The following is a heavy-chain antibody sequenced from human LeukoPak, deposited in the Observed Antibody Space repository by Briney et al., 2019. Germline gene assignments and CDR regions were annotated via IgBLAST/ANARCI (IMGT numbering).Heavy chain of an antibody. D-gene: IGHD1-26*01. V-gene: IGHV3-15*01. CDR1: GFTFSNAW. J-gene: IGHJ4*02. CDR3: TTGLLWERGGRSRGPFAY. Sequence: GGTLRLSCAASGFTFSNAWMSWVRQAPGKGLEWVGRIKSKTDGGTTDYAAPVKGRFTISRDDSKNTLYLQMNSLKTEDTAVYYCTTGLLWERGGRSRGPFAYWGQGTLVTVSS. CDR2: IKSKTDGGTT.